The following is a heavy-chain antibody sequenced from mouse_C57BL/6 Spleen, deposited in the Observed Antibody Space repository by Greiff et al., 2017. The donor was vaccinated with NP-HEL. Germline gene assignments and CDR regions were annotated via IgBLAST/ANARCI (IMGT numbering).Heavy chain of an antibody. Sequence: QVQLQQSGAELVRPGASVTLSCKASGYTFTDYEMHWVKQTPVHGLEWIGAIDPETGGTAYNQKFKGKAILTADKSSSTAYMELRSLTSEDSAVYYCTRSHYSNYRYCDVWGTGTTVTVSS. J-gene: IGHJ1*03. CDR1: GYTFTDYE. CDR2: IDPETGGT. D-gene: IGHD2-5*01. CDR3: TRSHYSNYRYCDV. V-gene: IGHV1-15*01.